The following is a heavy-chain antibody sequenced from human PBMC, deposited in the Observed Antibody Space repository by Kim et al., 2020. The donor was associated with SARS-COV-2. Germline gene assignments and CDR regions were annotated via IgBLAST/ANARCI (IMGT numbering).Heavy chain of an antibody. Sequence: GGSLRLSCAASGFTFSSYAMHWVRQAPGKGLEWVAVISYDGSNKYYADSVKGRFTISRDNSKNTLYLQMNSLRAEDTAVYYCARGSKYADDAFDIWGQGTMVTVSS. CDR1: GFTFSSYA. D-gene: IGHD2-8*01. CDR3: ARGSKYADDAFDI. J-gene: IGHJ3*02. CDR2: ISYDGSNK. V-gene: IGHV3-30-3*01.